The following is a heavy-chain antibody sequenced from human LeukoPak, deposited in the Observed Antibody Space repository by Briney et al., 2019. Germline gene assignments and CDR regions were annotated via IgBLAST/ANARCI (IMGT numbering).Heavy chain of an antibody. Sequence: GASVKVSCKASGYTFSNYAISWVRQAPGQGLEWLGWICAYNGNTNYAPKLQGRVTMTTDTSTSAAYMELRSLRSDDTAVYYCARAWGEDIAARPYYFDYWGQGSLVTVSS. CDR1: GYTFSNYA. CDR2: ICAYNGNT. CDR3: ARAWGEDIAARPYYFDY. J-gene: IGHJ4*02. V-gene: IGHV1-18*01. D-gene: IGHD6-6*01.